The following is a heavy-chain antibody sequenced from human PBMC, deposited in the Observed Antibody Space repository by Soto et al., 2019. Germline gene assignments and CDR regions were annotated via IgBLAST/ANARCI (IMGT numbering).Heavy chain of an antibody. V-gene: IGHV3-49*03. CDR1: GFTFGDYA. CDR3: TRDPLYRVLEWLQSRPGGDEYYYYGMDV. J-gene: IGHJ6*02. D-gene: IGHD3-3*01. Sequence: GGSLRLSCTASGFTFGDYAMSWFRQAPGKGLEWVGFIRSKAYGGTTEYAASVKGRFTISREYSKSIAYLQMNSLKTEDTVVYYCTRDPLYRVLEWLQSRPGGDEYYYYGMDVWGQGTTVTVSS. CDR2: IRSKAYGGTT.